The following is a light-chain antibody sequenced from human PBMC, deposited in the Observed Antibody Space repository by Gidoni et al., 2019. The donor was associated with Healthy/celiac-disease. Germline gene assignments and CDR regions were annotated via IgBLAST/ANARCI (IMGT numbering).Light chain of an antibody. CDR2: DAS. V-gene: IGKV1-33*01. CDR3: QQYDNLPLT. CDR1: QDISNY. J-gene: IGKJ4*01. Sequence: DIQMTQSPPSLSASVGDRVTITCQASQDISNYLNWYQQKPGKAPKLLIYDASNLETGVPSRFGGSGSGTDFTFTISSLQPEDIATYYCQQYDNLPLTFGGGTKVEIK.